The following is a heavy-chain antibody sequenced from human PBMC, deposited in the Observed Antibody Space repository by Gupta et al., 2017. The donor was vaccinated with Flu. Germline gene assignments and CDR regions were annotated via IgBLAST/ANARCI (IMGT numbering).Heavy chain of an antibody. CDR2: INPGGST. D-gene: IGHD6-13*01. CDR1: GGSLSGHY. J-gene: IGHJ4*02. CDR3: ARAIEKNRFGYSNSWPGGF. Sequence: QVQLQQWGAGLLKPSETLSLTCAVYGGSLSGHYWSWIRRAPGKGLEWIGEINPGGSTDYNPSLKSRVTISVDTSKNQFSLKLTSVTAADTAVYYCARAIEKNRFGYSNSWPGGFWGQGTLVTVSS. V-gene: IGHV4-34*02.